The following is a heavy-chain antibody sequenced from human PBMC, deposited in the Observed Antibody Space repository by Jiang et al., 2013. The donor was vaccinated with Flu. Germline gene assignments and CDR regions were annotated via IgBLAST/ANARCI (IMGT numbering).Heavy chain of an antibody. CDR2: FSSGGGGT. J-gene: IGHJ6*02. CDR3: AKVHHSASGSGMDA. Sequence: VQLLESGGTLIQPGGSRRLACVASGFPFSSYAMNWVRQPPGKGLEWVSGFSSGGGGTYYADSVKGRFIISRDNSRNMLYLQMNSLTAEDTAVYHCAKVHHSASGSGMDAWGQGTTVTVSS. D-gene: IGHD3-10*01. CDR1: GFPFSSYA. V-gene: IGHV3-23*01.